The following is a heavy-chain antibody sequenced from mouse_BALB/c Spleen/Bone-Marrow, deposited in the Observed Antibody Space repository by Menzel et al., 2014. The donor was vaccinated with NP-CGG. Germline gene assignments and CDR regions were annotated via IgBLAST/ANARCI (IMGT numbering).Heavy chain of an antibody. J-gene: IGHJ3*01. V-gene: IGHV5-17*02. D-gene: IGHD2-4*01. CDR3: ARNYDFWFGY. Sequence: DVKLVESGGGLVLPGGSRKLSCAASGFTFSSFGMHWVRQAPEKGLEWVAYISSGSRTIYYADTVKGRFTISRDNPKNTLFLQMTSLRSEDTAMYYCARNYDFWFGYWGQGTLVTVSA. CDR1: GFTFSSFG. CDR2: ISSGSRTI.